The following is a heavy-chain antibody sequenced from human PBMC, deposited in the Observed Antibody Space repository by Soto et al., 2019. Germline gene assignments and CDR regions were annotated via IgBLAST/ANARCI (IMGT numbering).Heavy chain of an antibody. V-gene: IGHV3-30-3*01. CDR3: ARDILYCSSTSCYDFDYYYYYGMDV. J-gene: IGHJ6*02. D-gene: IGHD2-2*01. CDR2: VSFDGSNK. Sequence: GGSQRLSCAASGFTFSTHAMHWVRQAPGKGLECVAIVSFDGSNKYYADSVKGRFTISRDNSKNTLYLQMNSLRAEDTAVYYCARDILYCSSTSCYDFDYYYYYGMDVWGQGTTVTVSS. CDR1: GFTFSTHA.